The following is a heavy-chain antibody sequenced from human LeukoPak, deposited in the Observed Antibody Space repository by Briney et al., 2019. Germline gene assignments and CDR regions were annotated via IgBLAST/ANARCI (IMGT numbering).Heavy chain of an antibody. CDR2: IYYSGST. V-gene: IGHV4-39*07. CDR1: GGSISSSSYY. CDR3: ARDYRGYFDY. D-gene: IGHD1-26*01. Sequence: PETLSLTCTVSGGSISSSSYYWGWIRQPPGKGLEWIGSIYYSGSTYYNPSLKSRVTISVDTSKNQFSLKLSSVTAADTAVYYCARDYRGYFDYWGQGTLVTVSS. J-gene: IGHJ4*02.